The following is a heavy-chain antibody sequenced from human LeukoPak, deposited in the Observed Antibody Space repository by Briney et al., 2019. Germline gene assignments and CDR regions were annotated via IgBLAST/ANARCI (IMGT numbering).Heavy chain of an antibody. V-gene: IGHV1-2*02. CDR2: LHPNNGAT. Sequence: ASVKVSCKASGYTFTGSGWYLYWLRQAPGQGLECVGWLHPNNGATGYAQKFQGRVAMTTDTSISTAYTELSRLRPDDTAIYYCARDGPAQMVDFDYWGQGTLVTVSS. D-gene: IGHD3-10*01. CDR3: ARDGPAQMVDFDY. J-gene: IGHJ4*02. CDR1: GYTFTGSGWY.